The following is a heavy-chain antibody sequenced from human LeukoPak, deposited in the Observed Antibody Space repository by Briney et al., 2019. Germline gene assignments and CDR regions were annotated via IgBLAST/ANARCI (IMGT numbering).Heavy chain of an antibody. CDR2: ISYDGSNK. CDR1: GFTFSSYG. Sequence: GRSLRLSCAASGFTFSSYGMHWVRQAPGKGLEWVAVISYDGSNKYYADSVKGRFTISRDNSKNTLYLQMNSLRAEDTAVYYCAKGDSDSSGYLDHWGQGTLATVSS. D-gene: IGHD3-22*01. J-gene: IGHJ4*02. CDR3: AKGDSDSSGYLDH. V-gene: IGHV3-30*18.